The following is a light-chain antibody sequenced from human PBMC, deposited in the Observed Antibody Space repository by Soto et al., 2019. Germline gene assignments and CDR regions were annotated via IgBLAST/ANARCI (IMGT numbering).Light chain of an antibody. CDR1: QSVLFTSNDKNY. V-gene: IGKV4-1*01. CDR3: QQNDSRPWT. Sequence: DIVMTQSPDSLAVPLGERATITCRSSQSVLFTSNDKNYLAWYQQKPVQPPRLLMYWASTRASVVPDRFSGSGCGTYFTLTISRLQAEDVADYYYQQNDSRPWTFGQGTKVEIK. CDR2: WAS. J-gene: IGKJ1*01.